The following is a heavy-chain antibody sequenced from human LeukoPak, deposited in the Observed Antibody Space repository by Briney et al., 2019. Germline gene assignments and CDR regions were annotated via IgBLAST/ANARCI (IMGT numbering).Heavy chain of an antibody. V-gene: IGHV3-7*03. Sequence: GGSLRLSCAASGFTFSSYWMSWVRQAPGKGLEWVANIKQDGSEKYYVDSVKGRFTISRDNAKNSLYLQMNSLRAEDTAVYYCAGDGGRSGYLPPGDYWGQGTLVTVSS. J-gene: IGHJ4*02. CDR2: IKQDGSEK. D-gene: IGHD3-3*01. CDR1: GFTFSSYW. CDR3: AGDGGRSGYLPPGDY.